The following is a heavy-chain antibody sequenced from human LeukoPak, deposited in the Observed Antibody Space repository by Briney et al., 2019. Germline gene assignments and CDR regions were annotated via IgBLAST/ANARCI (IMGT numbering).Heavy chain of an antibody. CDR1: EFTFSSYS. D-gene: IGHD3-22*01. CDR2: ITNSGNSK. Sequence: GGALRLSCAASEFTFSSYSMNWGRQAPGKVLGWVSYITNSGNSKSYAGSVKSRFTISRDNTKNSLYLQMNGLRAEDTAVYYCARTRGSGYLTFDYWGQGILVTASS. CDR3: ARTRGSGYLTFDY. J-gene: IGHJ4*02. V-gene: IGHV3-48*01.